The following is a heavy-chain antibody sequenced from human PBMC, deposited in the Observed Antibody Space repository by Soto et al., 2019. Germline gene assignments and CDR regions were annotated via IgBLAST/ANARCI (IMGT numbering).Heavy chain of an antibody. CDR2: ISYDGSNK. V-gene: IGHV3-30*18. D-gene: IGHD3-16*01. Sequence: GGSLRLSCAASGFSFSSNAMHWVRQAPGKGLEWVAIISYDGSNKYFADSVKGRFTISRDNSKNTLYLQMNSLRIEDTAVYYCAKDPVKSGMGEIDYWGQGTLVTVSS. CDR1: GFSFSSNA. CDR3: AKDPVKSGMGEIDY. J-gene: IGHJ4*02.